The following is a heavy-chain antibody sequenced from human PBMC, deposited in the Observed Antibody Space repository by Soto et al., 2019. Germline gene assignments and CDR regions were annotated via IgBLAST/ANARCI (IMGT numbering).Heavy chain of an antibody. CDR1: GGSISSYY. V-gene: IGHV4-59*01. CDR2: IYYSGST. J-gene: IGHJ4*02. D-gene: IGHD1-26*01. Sequence: SEPLSLTCTVSGGSISSYYWSWIRQPPGKGLEWIGYIYYSGSTNYNPSLKSRVTISVDTSKNQFSLKLSSVTAADTAVYYCARGVGATTLDFDYWGQGTLVTVSS. CDR3: ARGVGATTLDFDY.